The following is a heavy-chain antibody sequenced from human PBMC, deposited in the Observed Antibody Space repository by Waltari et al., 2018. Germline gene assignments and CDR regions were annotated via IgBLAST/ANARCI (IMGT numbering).Heavy chain of an antibody. CDR2: ISWNGGSK. J-gene: IGHJ2*01. Sequence: EVQLVESGGRLVRPGGSMRLSCAASGVNVEADGMTWVRQAPGKGLELVSGISWNGGSKGYGDALKGRFNISRDNAKTSLYLEINNLGVDDTALYHCVREHYHLGYLDLWGRGTLVTVSS. CDR3: VREHYHLGYLDL. V-gene: IGHV3-20*01. CDR1: GVNVEADG. D-gene: IGHD2-2*01.